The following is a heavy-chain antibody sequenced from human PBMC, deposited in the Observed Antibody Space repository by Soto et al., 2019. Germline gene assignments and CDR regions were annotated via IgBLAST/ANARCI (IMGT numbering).Heavy chain of an antibody. CDR3: ARDLWGYCGADCYPLDV. J-gene: IGHJ6*02. V-gene: IGHV4-59*01. CDR1: GGSISSYY. CDR2: MHNTGST. D-gene: IGHD2-21*02. Sequence: SETLSLTCTVSGGSISSYYWSWIRQPPGKGLEWIGYMHNTGSTIYNPSLKSRVTISVDTSKNQFSLKLSSVTAADTAVYYCARDLWGYCGADCYPLDVWGQGTTVTV.